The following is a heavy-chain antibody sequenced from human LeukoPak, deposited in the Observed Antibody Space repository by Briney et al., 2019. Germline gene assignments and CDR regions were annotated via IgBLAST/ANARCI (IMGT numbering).Heavy chain of an antibody. CDR3: ARDLRRGDPFDY. CDR2: IYSSGST. D-gene: IGHD2-21*02. J-gene: IGHJ4*02. CDR1: GGSIRSYY. Sequence: PSETLSLTCTVSGGSIRSYYWSWIRQPAGKGLEWIGRIYSSGSTNYNPSLKSRVTMSVDTSKNQFSLKLSSVTAADTAVYYCARDLRRGDPFDYWGQGTLVTVSS. V-gene: IGHV4-4*07.